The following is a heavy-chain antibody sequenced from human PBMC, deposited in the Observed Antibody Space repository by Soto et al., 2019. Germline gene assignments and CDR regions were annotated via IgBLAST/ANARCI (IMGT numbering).Heavy chain of an antibody. CDR1: GFTLSNYA. CDR3: ARPSRSPYSYCRGMDV. Sequence: QVQLVESGGGLVQPGRSLRLSCTASGFTLSNYAIHWVRQAPGKGLEWVSVVSSDGSNKYYADSVKGRFTGSRDNSKSTLYLQMNSLRAEDTAVYYCARPSRSPYSYCRGMDVWGQGTSVTVSS. V-gene: IGHV3-30*04. CDR2: VSSDGSNK. J-gene: IGHJ6*02. D-gene: IGHD2-15*01.